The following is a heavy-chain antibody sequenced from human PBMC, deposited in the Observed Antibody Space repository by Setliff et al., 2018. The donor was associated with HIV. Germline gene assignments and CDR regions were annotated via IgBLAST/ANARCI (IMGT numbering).Heavy chain of an antibody. CDR3: ARGQYGDELFDY. J-gene: IGHJ4*02. Sequence: ASVKVSCKASGYTFTNYGITWVRQAPGHGLEWMGWLASYNDDANYAQNLQGRVTMTTDKSTSTAYMELRSLRSDDTAVYYCARGQYGDELFDYWGQGTLVTSPQ. CDR1: GYTFTNYG. V-gene: IGHV1-18*01. D-gene: IGHD4-17*01. CDR2: LASYNDDA.